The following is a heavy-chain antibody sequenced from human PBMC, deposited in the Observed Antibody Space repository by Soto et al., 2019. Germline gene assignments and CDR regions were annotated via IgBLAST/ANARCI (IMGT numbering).Heavy chain of an antibody. D-gene: IGHD3-22*01. V-gene: IGHV4-59*01. CDR3: ARRSYYYDSSGYYYVYDY. Sequence: SETLSLTCVVSGGSLSSYYWSWIRQPPGKGLEWIGYIYYSGSTNYNPSLKSRVTISVDTSKNQFSLKLSSVTAADTAVYYCARRSYYYDSSGYYYVYDYWGQGTLVTVSS. CDR1: GGSLSSYY. CDR2: IYYSGST. J-gene: IGHJ4*02.